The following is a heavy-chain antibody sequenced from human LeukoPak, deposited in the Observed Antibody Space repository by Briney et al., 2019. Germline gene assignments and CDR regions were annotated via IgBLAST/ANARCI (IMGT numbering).Heavy chain of an antibody. CDR1: GDSISNYY. D-gene: IGHD2-2*01. V-gene: IGHV4-4*09. Sequence: PSETLSLTCTVSGDSISNYYWSWIRQPPGKGLEWIGYIYTIGTTSYNPTLKRRLTISVHTSKNQFSLKLSSVTAADTAVYYCAGTACCSSDNCYRFYIGNDGFDIWGQGTKVTVSS. CDR2: IYTIGTT. CDR3: AGTACCSSDNCYRFYIGNDGFDI. J-gene: IGHJ3*02.